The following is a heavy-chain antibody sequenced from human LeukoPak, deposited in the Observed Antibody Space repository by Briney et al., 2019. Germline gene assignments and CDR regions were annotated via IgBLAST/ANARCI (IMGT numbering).Heavy chain of an antibody. V-gene: IGHV3-48*01. J-gene: IGHJ4*02. D-gene: IGHD6-13*01. CDR2: ISSSSSTI. Sequence: GGSLRLSCAASGFTFSSYSMNWVRQAPGKGLEWVSYISSSSSTIYYADSVKGRFTISRDNAKNSLYLQMNSLRAEDTAVYYCARDPCSSSCYSDYWGQGTLVTVSS. CDR1: GFTFSSYS. CDR3: ARDPCSSSCYSDY.